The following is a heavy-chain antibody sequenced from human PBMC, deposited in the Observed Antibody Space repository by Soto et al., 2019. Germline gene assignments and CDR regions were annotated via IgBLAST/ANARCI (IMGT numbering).Heavy chain of an antibody. CDR3: AGGYYYYGMDV. V-gene: IGHV4-34*01. Sequence: SETLSLTCAVYGGSFSGYYWSWIRQPPGKGLEWIGEINHSGSTNYNPSLKSRVTISVDTTKNQFSLKLSSGTAADTAVYYCAGGYYYYGMDVWGQGTTVTVSS. CDR1: GGSFSGYY. J-gene: IGHJ6*02. CDR2: INHSGST.